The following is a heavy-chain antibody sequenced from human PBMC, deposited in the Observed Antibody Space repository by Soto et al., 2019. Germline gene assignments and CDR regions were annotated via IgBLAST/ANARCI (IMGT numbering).Heavy chain of an antibody. V-gene: IGHV4-4*07. D-gene: IGHD6-19*01. Sequence: QVQLQESGPGLVKPSETLSLTCSVSGDSISSYYWSWIRQTAGKGLEWIGRIYITGSTDYNPSLKSRVSMSLDTSKNQVSLRLTSVTAADTAVYYCARDGEYSSGWFSFDHWGQGTVVTVSS. CDR3: ARDGEYSSGWFSFDH. CDR1: GDSISSYY. J-gene: IGHJ4*02. CDR2: IYITGST.